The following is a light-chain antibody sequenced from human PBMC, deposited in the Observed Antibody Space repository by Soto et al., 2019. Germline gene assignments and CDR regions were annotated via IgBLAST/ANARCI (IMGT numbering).Light chain of an antibody. J-gene: IGLJ2*01. CDR1: RSDVGGYNY. CDR2: EVS. CDR3: ISYTGISTVV. V-gene: IGLV2-14*01. Sequence: QSALTQPASVSGSPGQSITISCTGSRSDVGGYNYVSWYQQHPGKAPKLMIYEVSNRPSGVANRFSGSKSGNTASLTISGLQAEDEADYYCISYTGISTVVFGGGTKLTVL.